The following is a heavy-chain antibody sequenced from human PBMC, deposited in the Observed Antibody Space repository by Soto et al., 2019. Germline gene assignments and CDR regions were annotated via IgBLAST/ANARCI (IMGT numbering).Heavy chain of an antibody. J-gene: IGHJ6*02. CDR2: ISSSSSYT. CDR3: ARDLYGSGSYYYYYYGMDV. Sequence: PGGSLRLSCAASGFTFCDYYMSWIRQAPGKGLEWVSYISSSSSYTNYADSVKGRFTISRDNAKNSLYLQMNSLRAEDTAVYYCARDLYGSGSYYYYYYGMDVWGQGTTVTVSS. D-gene: IGHD3-10*01. V-gene: IGHV3-11*06. CDR1: GFTFCDYY.